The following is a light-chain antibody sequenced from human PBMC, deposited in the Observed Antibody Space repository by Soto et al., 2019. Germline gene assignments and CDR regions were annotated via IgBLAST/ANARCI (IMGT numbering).Light chain of an antibody. J-gene: IGKJ1*01. CDR2: VVS. CDR3: QQYASSVT. V-gene: IGKV3-20*01. CDR1: QSVSSTF. Sequence: EMVLTQTPGSLSLSPGERATLSCRASQSVSSTFFAWYQQKPGQAPRLLLSVVSSRATGVPDRFIGSGSGADFTLTISRLEPEDFAVYYCQQYASSVTFGQGTKVEIK.